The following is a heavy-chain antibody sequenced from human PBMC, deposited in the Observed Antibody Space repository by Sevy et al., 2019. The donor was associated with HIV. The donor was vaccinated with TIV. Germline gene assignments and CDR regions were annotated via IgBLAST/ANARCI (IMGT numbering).Heavy chain of an antibody. CDR2: INPSGGST. CDR1: GYTFTSYY. V-gene: IGHV1-46*01. J-gene: IGHJ4*02. D-gene: IGHD5-18*01. Sequence: ASVKVSCKASGYTFTSYYMHWVRQAPGQGLEWMGIINPSGGSTSYAQKFQGRVTMTRDTSTSTVYMELSSLRSEDTAVYYCVRVDTAMGIDYWGQGTLVTVSS. CDR3: VRVDTAMGIDY.